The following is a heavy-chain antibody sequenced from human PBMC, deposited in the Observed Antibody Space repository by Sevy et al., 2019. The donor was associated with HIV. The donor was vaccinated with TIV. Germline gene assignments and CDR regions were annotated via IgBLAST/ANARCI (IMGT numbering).Heavy chain of an antibody. Sequence: SETLSLTCAVSGGSISSGGYSWSWIRQPPGKGLEWIGYIYHSGSTYYNPSLKSRVTISVDRSKNQFSLKLSSVTAADTAVYYCAAIQYYYDSSGYRATLYYFDYWGQGTLVTVSS. V-gene: IGHV4-30-2*01. J-gene: IGHJ4*02. D-gene: IGHD3-22*01. CDR2: IYHSGST. CDR1: GGSISSGGYS. CDR3: AAIQYYYDSSGYRATLYYFDY.